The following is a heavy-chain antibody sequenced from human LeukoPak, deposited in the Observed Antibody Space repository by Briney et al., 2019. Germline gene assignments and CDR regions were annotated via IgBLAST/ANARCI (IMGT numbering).Heavy chain of an antibody. CDR3: ARDPKQPAPTQFDY. V-gene: IGHV1-8*01. J-gene: IGHJ4*02. Sequence: EASVKVSCKASGYTFTSYDINWVRQATGQGLEWMGWMNPNSGNTGYAQKFQGRVTMTRDMSTSTVYMELSSLRSEDTAVYYCARDPKQPAPTQFDYWGQGTLVTVSS. CDR2: MNPNSGNT. D-gene: IGHD6-13*01. CDR1: GYTFTSYD.